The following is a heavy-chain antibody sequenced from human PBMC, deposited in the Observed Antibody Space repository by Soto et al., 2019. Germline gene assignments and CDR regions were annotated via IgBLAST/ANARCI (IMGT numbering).Heavy chain of an antibody. D-gene: IGHD3-9*01. J-gene: IGHJ5*02. CDR2: LSDSGDSI. CDR1: GFTFSSHA. V-gene: IGHV3-23*01. Sequence: TGGSLRLSCTASGFTFSSHAMTWVRQAPGKGLEWVSGLSDSGDSIYYADSVKGRFTIYRDNSMNTLYLQMNSLKTEDTAVYYCTTLNLRYFDWLTKKWFDPWGQGTLVTVSS. CDR3: TTLNLRYFDWLTKKWFDP.